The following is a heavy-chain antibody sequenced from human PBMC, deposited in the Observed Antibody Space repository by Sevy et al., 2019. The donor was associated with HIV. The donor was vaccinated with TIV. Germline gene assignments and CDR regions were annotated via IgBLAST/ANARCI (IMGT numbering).Heavy chain of an antibody. CDR3: ARERCSSSGGICQRYYYGMDV. CDR1: GFRFSDHW. Sequence: GGSLRLSCAASGFRFSDHWMSWVRQAPGRGLEWVANINQDGSEKYYVDSVEGRFTISRDNAKTSLYLQMDSLRAEDSAAYYCARERCSSSGGICQRYYYGMDVWGLGTTVTVSS. CDR2: INQDGSEK. J-gene: IGHJ6*02. D-gene: IGHD2-15*01. V-gene: IGHV3-7*01.